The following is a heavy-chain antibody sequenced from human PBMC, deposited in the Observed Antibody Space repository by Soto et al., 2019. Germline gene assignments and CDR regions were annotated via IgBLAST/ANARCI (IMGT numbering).Heavy chain of an antibody. CDR2: INIYGGGT. Sequence: QVHLEQSGPEVKKPGASVKVSCKASGYTFTSYGISWVRLAPRQGLEWMGWINIYGGGTNYAQKYQDRVTMTRDTSTNNVYLEMRSLTSDDTAIYYCARALYYYDNSGLAFWGQGTLVSVSS. J-gene: IGHJ4*02. V-gene: IGHV1-18*01. CDR1: GYTFTSYG. CDR3: ARALYYYDNSGLAF. D-gene: IGHD3-22*01.